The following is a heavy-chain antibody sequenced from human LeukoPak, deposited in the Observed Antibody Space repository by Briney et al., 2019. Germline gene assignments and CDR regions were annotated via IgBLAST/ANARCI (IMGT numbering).Heavy chain of an antibody. J-gene: IGHJ4*02. CDR3: ARGRGGWLDY. Sequence: GGSLRLSCAASGFTFSSYWMHWVRQAPGKGLVWVSRINSDGFSINYADSVKGRFTISRDNAKNTLHLQMNSLRAEDTAVYYCARGRGGWLDYWGQGTLVTVSS. V-gene: IGHV3-74*01. CDR1: GFTFSSYW. D-gene: IGHD6-19*01. CDR2: INSDGFSI.